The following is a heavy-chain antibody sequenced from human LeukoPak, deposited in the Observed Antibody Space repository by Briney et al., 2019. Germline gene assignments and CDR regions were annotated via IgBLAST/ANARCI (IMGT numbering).Heavy chain of an antibody. CDR1: GFTFSSFW. D-gene: IGHD1-26*01. V-gene: IGHV3-7*01. Sequence: GGSLRLSCAASGFTFSSFWMSWVRQAPGKGLEWVANIKQDGSEKYYVESVKGRFTVSRDNAKNSLYLQMNSLRAEDTAVYYCARDPKMIYRIVGTTGYFDYWGQGTLVTVSS. J-gene: IGHJ4*02. CDR2: IKQDGSEK. CDR3: ARDPKMIYRIVGTTGYFDY.